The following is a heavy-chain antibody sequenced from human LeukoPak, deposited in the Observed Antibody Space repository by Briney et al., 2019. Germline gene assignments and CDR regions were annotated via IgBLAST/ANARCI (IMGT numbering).Heavy chain of an antibody. CDR1: GFTFSSYS. V-gene: IGHV3-48*04. Sequence: PGGSLRLSCAASGFTFSSYSMNWVRQAPGKGLEWVSYISSSSSTIYYADSVKGRFTISRDNAKNSLYLQMNSLRAEDTAVYYCARDRFYYDSSGRTLYYYYYMDVWGKGTTVTVSS. D-gene: IGHD3-22*01. CDR2: ISSSSSTI. CDR3: ARDRFYYDSSGRTLYYYYYMDV. J-gene: IGHJ6*03.